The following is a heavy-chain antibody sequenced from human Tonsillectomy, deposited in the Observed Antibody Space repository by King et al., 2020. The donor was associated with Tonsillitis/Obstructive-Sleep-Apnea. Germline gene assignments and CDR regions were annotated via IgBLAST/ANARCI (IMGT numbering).Heavy chain of an antibody. D-gene: IGHD2-2*01. V-gene: IGHV4-4*02. CDR1: GGSISSSDW. Sequence: VQLQESAPGLVTPSGTLSLTCAVSGGSISSSDWWSGVRQPPGKGLEWIGGIYHRWSTHYKPSLKNRVTISVDKSKNNFSLKLSSVTAADTAVYYCARVNCSSTSCYVVDYWGQGTLVTVSS. J-gene: IGHJ4*02. CDR2: IYHRWST. CDR3: ARVNCSSTSCYVVDY.